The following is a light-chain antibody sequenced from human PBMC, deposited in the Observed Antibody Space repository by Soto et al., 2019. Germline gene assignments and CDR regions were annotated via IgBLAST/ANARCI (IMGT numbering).Light chain of an antibody. J-gene: IGKJ2*01. V-gene: IGKV1-33*01. CDR1: QHITNN. CDR2: DAS. Sequence: DIPMTQSPSSLSASVGDRVTITCQASQHITNNLNWYQQKPGKAPTLLIYDASVLETGLPARFSGIGSGTDFTFTISSLQPEDIASYYCPQYDGLPMYTFVQGTQLQIK. CDR3: PQYDGLPMYT.